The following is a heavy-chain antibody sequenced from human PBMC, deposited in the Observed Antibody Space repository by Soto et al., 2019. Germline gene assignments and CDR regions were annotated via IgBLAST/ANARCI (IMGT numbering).Heavy chain of an antibody. CDR2: IWFDGSNK. V-gene: IGHV3-33*01. CDR1: GFIFSNYG. CDR3: ARANTSPFDY. Sequence: QVQLVESGGGVVQPGRSLRLSCGASGFIFSNYGVHWIRQAPGKGLEWVTIIWFDGSNKWYADSVKGRFIISRDDSKNMVYLQMNSLRVDDTALYYCARANTSPFDYWGRGTLVTVSS. J-gene: IGHJ4*02.